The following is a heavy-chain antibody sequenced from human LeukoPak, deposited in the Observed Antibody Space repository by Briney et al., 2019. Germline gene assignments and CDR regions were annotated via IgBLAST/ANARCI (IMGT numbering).Heavy chain of an antibody. CDR1: GGSISSYY. D-gene: IGHD4-17*01. Sequence: SETLSLTCSVSGGSISSYYWSWIRQPPGKGLEWIGYIYYSGSANYSPSLKSRVTISVDTSKNQFSLKLSSVTAADTAVYYCARRSGDYFDYWGQGTLVTVSS. CDR2: IYYSGSA. J-gene: IGHJ4*02. V-gene: IGHV4-59*08. CDR3: ARRSGDYFDY.